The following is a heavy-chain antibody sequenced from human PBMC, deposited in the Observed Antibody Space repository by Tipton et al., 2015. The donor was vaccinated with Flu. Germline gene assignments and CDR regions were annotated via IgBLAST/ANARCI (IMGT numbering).Heavy chain of an antibody. J-gene: IGHJ4*02. V-gene: IGHV3-23*01. CDR2: ISGSGGST. D-gene: IGHD3-3*01. CDR3: AKGPSGVYDFWSGYTDY. Sequence: SLRLSCAASGFTFSSYAMSWVRQAPGKGLEWVSAISGSGGSTYYADSVKGRFTISRDNSKNTLYLQMNSLRAEDTAVYYCAKGPSGVYDFWSGYTDYWGQGTLVTVSS. CDR1: GFTFSSYA.